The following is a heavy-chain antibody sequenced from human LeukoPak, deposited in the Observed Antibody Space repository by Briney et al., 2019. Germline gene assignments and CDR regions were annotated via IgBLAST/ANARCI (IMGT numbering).Heavy chain of an antibody. CDR3: ARELKVFSNSGWSEERVAFDY. CDR2: TYYRSKWYN. D-gene: IGHD6-19*01. V-gene: IGHV6-1*01. J-gene: IGHJ4*02. CDR1: GDSVSSNSAA. Sequence: SQTLSLTCAISGDSVSSNSAAWNWIRQSPSRGVEWLGRTYYRSKWYNAYPVSVKSRITINPDTSKNQFSLQLTSVTPEDTAVYYCARELKVFSNSGWSEERVAFDYWGQGTLVTVSS.